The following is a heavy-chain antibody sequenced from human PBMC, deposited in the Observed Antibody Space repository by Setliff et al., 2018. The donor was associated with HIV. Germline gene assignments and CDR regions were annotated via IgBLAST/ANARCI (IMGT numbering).Heavy chain of an antibody. J-gene: IGHJ4*02. Sequence: GGSLRLSCAASGFTFSRNWMTWVRQAPGKGLEWVANIKEDGSDQRYVDSVKGRFTISRDNAKNSLYLQMNSLRAEDTAVYYCGRRYNDIVTGWWVIDYWGQGALVTVSS. CDR3: GRRYNDIVTGWWVIDY. D-gene: IGHD3-9*01. V-gene: IGHV3-7*01. CDR1: GFTFSRNW. CDR2: IKEDGSDQ.